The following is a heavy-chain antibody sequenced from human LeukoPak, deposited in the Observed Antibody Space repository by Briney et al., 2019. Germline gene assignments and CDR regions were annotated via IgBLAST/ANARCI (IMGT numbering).Heavy chain of an antibody. V-gene: IGHV4-61*01. Sequence: SETLSLTCIVSGGSVSSDTYYWSWLRQPPGKRLEWIGYIYYSGSTNYNPSLKSRVTISVDTSKNRFSLKVSSVSAGDTAVYYCARLVGATDAFGIWGQGTMVTVSS. J-gene: IGHJ3*02. D-gene: IGHD1-26*01. CDR2: IYYSGST. CDR3: ARLVGATDAFGI. CDR1: GGSVSSDTYY.